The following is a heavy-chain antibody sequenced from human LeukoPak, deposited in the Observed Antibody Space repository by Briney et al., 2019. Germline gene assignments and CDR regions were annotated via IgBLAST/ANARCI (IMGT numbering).Heavy chain of an antibody. Sequence: GGSLRLSCAASGFTVSSNYMSWVRQAPGKGLEWVSAISGSGGSTYYADSVKGRFTISRDNSKNTLYLQMNSLRAEDTAVYYCAKDSTVIVVTPPDYWGQGTLVTVSS. V-gene: IGHV3-23*01. D-gene: IGHD3-22*01. CDR2: ISGSGGST. J-gene: IGHJ4*02. CDR3: AKDSTVIVVTPPDY. CDR1: GFTVSSNY.